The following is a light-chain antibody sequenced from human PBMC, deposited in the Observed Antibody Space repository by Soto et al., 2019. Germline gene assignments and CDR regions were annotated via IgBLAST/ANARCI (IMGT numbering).Light chain of an antibody. J-gene: IGKJ5*01. CDR2: GAS. Sequence: EIMMTQSPGTLSVSPGEGATLFCRASQSVRTKLAWYQQRAGQAPRLLMYGASTRATGIPDRFSGSGSGTEFTLTISSLQSEHFAVYYCQQYNSWPPITFGQGTRLEIK. V-gene: IGKV3-15*01. CDR1: QSVRTK. CDR3: QQYNSWPPIT.